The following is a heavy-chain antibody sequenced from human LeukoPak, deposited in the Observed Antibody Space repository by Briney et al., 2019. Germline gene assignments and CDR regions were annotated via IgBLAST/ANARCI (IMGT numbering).Heavy chain of an antibody. CDR3: ARDGAYGSGNNWFDP. V-gene: IGHV1-46*01. D-gene: IGHD3-10*01. CDR2: VNPTADNR. J-gene: IGHJ5*02. Sequence: ASVKVSCKASGFTFTAYWMHWVRQAPGQGLEWMGVVNPTADNRVYAQKFQGRVTMTRDTSTSTVYMELSSLRSEDTAVYYCARDGAYGSGNNWFDPWGQGTLVTVSS. CDR1: GFTFTAYW.